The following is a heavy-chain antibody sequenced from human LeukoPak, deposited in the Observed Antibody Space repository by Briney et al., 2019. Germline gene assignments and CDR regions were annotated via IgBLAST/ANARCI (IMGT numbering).Heavy chain of an antibody. D-gene: IGHD6-19*01. Sequence: PSETLSLTCTVSGGSISSYYWSWIRQPPGKGLEWIGYTYYSGNTNYNPSLKSRVTISVDASKNQFSLRLSSVTAADTAVYYCARPTGSGWYYFDYWGQGTLVTVSS. V-gene: IGHV4-59*01. CDR3: ARPTGSGWYYFDY. J-gene: IGHJ4*02. CDR1: GGSISSYY. CDR2: TYYSGNT.